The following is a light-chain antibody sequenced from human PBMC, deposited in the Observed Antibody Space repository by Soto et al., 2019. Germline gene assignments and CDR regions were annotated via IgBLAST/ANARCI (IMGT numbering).Light chain of an antibody. CDR3: QQDYNYPRT. J-gene: IGKJ1*01. CDR1: QGIRND. V-gene: IGKV1-6*01. CDR2: AAS. Sequence: AIQMTQSPSSLSASVGDRVTITCRASQGIRNDLGWYQQKPGKAPKLLIYAASSLQSGIPSRFSGSGSGTDFTLTISSLQPEDVATYYYQQDYNYPRTFGQGTKVEIK.